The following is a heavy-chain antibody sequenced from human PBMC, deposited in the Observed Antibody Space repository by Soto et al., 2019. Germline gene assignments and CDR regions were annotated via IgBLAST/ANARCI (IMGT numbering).Heavy chain of an antibody. V-gene: IGHV4-4*02. D-gene: IGHD1-1*01. Sequence: QVLVQESGPRVVKPSGTLSLTCVFSDNSITKDMWCSWVRQPPVKGLEWIAEVHHSKGALYGPSLRSRVTVSADIVDNKLSLELRSIDIADTAVYYCARAGYWNLDSWGQGTPVTVS. J-gene: IGHJ4*02. CDR3: ARAGYWNLDS. CDR1: DNSITKDMW. CDR2: VHHSKGA.